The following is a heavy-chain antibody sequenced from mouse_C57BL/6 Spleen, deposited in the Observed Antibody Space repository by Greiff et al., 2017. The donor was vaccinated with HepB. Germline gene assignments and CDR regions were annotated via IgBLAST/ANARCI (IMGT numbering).Heavy chain of an antibody. CDR1: GFTFSSYA. J-gene: IGHJ1*03. CDR3: TRDSDGSSYWYFDV. CDR2: ISSGGDYI. Sequence: EVQLQESGEGLVKPGGSLKLSCAASGFTFSSYAMSWVRQTPEKRLEWVAYISSGGDYIYYADTVKGRFTISRDNARNTLYLQMSSLKSEDTAMYYCTRDSDGSSYWYFDVWGTGTTVTVSS. V-gene: IGHV5-9-1*02. D-gene: IGHD1-1*01.